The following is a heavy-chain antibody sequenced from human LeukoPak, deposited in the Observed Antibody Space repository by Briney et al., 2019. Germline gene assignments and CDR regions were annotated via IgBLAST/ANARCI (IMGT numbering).Heavy chain of an antibody. D-gene: IGHD3-10*01. Sequence: QPGRSLRLSCAASGFTFSSYGMHWVRQAPGKGLEGVAVIWYDGSNKYYADSVKGRFTISRDNSKNTLYLQMNSLRAEDTAVYYCARDPGEGSGSYYPDWGQGTMVTVSS. CDR3: ARDPGEGSGSYYPD. J-gene: IGHJ3*01. V-gene: IGHV3-33*01. CDR1: GFTFSSYG. CDR2: IWYDGSNK.